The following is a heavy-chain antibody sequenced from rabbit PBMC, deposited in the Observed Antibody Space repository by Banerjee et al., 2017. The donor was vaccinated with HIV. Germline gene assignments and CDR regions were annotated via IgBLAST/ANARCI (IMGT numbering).Heavy chain of an antibody. D-gene: IGHD4-1*01. J-gene: IGHJ3*01. Sequence: QEQLEESGGGLVKPEGSLTLTCKASGFDFSSNAMCWVRQAPGKGPEWIACISNGDGSTYYASWAKGRVTISKTSSPTVTLQMTSLTAADTATYFCARDLAGVIGWNFGLWGQGTLVTVS. CDR2: ISNGDGST. CDR3: ARDLAGVIGWNFGL. CDR1: GFDFSSNA. V-gene: IGHV1S47*01.